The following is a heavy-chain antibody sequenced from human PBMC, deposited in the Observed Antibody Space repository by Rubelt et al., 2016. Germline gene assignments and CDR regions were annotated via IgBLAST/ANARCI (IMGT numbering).Heavy chain of an antibody. CDR2: INHSGST. CDR1: GGSFSGYY. D-gene: IGHD6-13*01. J-gene: IGHJ5*02. Sequence: QVQLQQWGAGLLKPSETLSLTCAVYGGSFSGYYWSWIRQPPGKGLEWIGEINHSGSTNYNPSLKSRVALSVEPSKNQFSLKRGSVTAAETAVYYCARGSRQLVRSVYWFDPWGQGTLVTVSS. V-gene: IGHV4-34*01. CDR3: ARGSRQLVRSVYWFDP.